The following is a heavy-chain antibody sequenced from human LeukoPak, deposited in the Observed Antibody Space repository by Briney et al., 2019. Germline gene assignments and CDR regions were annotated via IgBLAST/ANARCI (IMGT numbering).Heavy chain of an antibody. J-gene: IGHJ6*03. CDR1: GFTVSSNY. D-gene: IGHD6-25*01. Sequence: GGSLRLSCAASGFTVSSNYMSWVRQAPGKGLEWVSVIYSGGSTYYADSVKGRFTISRDNSKNTLYLQMNSLRAEDTAVYYCAREALLSGGYYYYMDVWGKGTTVTVSS. CDR3: AREALLSGGYYYYMDV. CDR2: IYSGGST. V-gene: IGHV3-53*01.